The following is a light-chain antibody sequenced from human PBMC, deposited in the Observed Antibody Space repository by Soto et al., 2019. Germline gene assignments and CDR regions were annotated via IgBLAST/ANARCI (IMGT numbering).Light chain of an antibody. CDR1: ERVSRF. CDR2: GAS. J-gene: IGKJ1*01. Sequence: DIQMTQSPSSLSASVGDGVTITCRASERVSRFLNWYQQKPGKAPHLLIIGASTLQEGVPSRFSGSGSGTEFTITISSVQPEDFATYYCQQTHSAPRTFGQGTRLDIK. CDR3: QQTHSAPRT. V-gene: IGKV1-39*01.